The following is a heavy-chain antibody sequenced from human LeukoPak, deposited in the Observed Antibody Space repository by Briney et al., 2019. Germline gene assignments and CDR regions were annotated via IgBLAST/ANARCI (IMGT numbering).Heavy chain of an antibody. D-gene: IGHD3-3*01. Sequence: PGGSLRLSCAASGFTFSTYAIHWVRQAPGRGLEWVAVISYDGTRQYYADSVKGRFTISRDNSKNTLYLQINNPRVEDTAVYYCAKRYYDFPLDYWGQGTLVTVSS. J-gene: IGHJ4*02. V-gene: IGHV3-30-3*02. CDR1: GFTFSTYA. CDR2: ISYDGTRQ. CDR3: AKRYYDFPLDY.